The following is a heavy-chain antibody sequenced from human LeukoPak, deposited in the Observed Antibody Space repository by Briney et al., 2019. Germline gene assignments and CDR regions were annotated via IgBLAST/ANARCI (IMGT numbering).Heavy chain of an antibody. J-gene: IGHJ4*02. CDR2: INTGDIT. D-gene: IGHD3-22*01. Sequence: GGSLRLSCAASGFTFDYSAMTWVRQAPEKGLEWVSTINTGDITFYANSVKGRFTISRDNSKNALFLQMISLRAEDTAIYYCVKGGFTYYDDWGQGTLVTVSS. V-gene: IGHV3-23*01. CDR3: VKGGFTYYDD. CDR1: GFTFDYSA.